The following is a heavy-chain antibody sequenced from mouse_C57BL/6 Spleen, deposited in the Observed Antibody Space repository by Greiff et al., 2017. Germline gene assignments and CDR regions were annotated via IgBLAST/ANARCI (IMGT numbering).Heavy chain of an antibody. CDR1: GYAFSSSW. Sequence: VQLQQSGPELVKPGASVKISCKASGYAFSSSWMNWVKQRPGKGLEWIGRIYPGDGDTNYNGKLKGKATLTADKSSSTAYMQLSSLTAEASAVYFCARYGTAQATFAMDYWGQGTSVTVSS. V-gene: IGHV1-82*01. CDR3: ARYGTAQATFAMDY. J-gene: IGHJ4*01. D-gene: IGHD3-2*02. CDR2: IYPGDGDT.